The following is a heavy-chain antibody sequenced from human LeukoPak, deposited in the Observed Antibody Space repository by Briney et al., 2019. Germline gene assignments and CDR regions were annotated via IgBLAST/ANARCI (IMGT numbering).Heavy chain of an antibody. CDR3: ASGYTFRPPYCSSTSCWSWFDP. CDR1: RGTFSTYA. D-gene: IGHD2-2*01. Sequence: SLKVSSKASRGTFSTYAITWVRQAPGQGLEWMGGIIPIFGTANYAQKFQGRVTITTDESTSTAYMELSSLRSEDTAAYYCASGYTFRPPYCSSTSCWSWFDPWGQGTLVTVSS. CDR2: IIPIFGTA. V-gene: IGHV1-69*05. J-gene: IGHJ5*02.